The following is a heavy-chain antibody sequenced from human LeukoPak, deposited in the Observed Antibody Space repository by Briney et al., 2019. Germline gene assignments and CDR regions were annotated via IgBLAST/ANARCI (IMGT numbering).Heavy chain of an antibody. J-gene: IGHJ3*02. CDR1: GGSISSYY. Sequence: PSETLSLTCTVSGGSISSYYWSWVRQPPGKGLEWIGHIYHSGSTYYNPSLKRRVTISVATSENQFSLKLSSVTAADTAVYYCASTYSLYDAFDIWGQGTMVTVSS. CDR2: IYHSGST. V-gene: IGHV4-59*08. CDR3: ASTYSLYDAFDI. D-gene: IGHD6-13*01.